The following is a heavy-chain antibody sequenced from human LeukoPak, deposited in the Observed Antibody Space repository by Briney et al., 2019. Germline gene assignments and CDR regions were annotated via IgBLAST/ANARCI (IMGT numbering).Heavy chain of an antibody. J-gene: IGHJ3*02. Sequence: PGGSLRLSCSASGFTFSNYAMSWVRQAPGKGLEWVSAISGRGDMTYYADSVKGRFTISRDNSKNTLYLQMSSLRVEDTAVYYCARNDRGAFDIWGQGTMVTVSS. V-gene: IGHV3-23*01. CDR1: GFTFSNYA. D-gene: IGHD3-22*01. CDR3: ARNDRGAFDI. CDR2: ISGRGDMT.